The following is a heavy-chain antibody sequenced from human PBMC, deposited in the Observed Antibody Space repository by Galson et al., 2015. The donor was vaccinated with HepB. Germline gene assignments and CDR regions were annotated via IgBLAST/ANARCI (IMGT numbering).Heavy chain of an antibody. CDR3: AKYSQDIVVVPAASYADY. V-gene: IGHV3-23*01. Sequence: SLRLSCAASGFTFTRYALSWVRQIPGKGLEWVSAITGSGRPTHYADSVKGRFTISRDNSKNTLYLQMNSLRAEDTAIYFCAKYSQDIVVVPAASYADYWGQGTLVTVSS. CDR1: GFTFTRYA. D-gene: IGHD2-2*01. J-gene: IGHJ4*02. CDR2: ITGSGRPT.